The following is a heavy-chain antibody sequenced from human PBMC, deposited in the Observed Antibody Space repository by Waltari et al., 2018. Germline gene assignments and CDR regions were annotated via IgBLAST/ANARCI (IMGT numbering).Heavy chain of an antibody. CDR2: LYYSGST. J-gene: IGHJ5*02. Sequence: QVQLQESGPGLVKPSQTLSLTCTVSGGSISSADYYWSWIRQPPGKGLEWIGHLYYSGSTYYNPSLKSRVTRSIDTSKNQFSLKLGSVTAADTAVYYCARDGADNWFDPWGQGTLVTVSS. V-gene: IGHV4-30-4*01. D-gene: IGHD3-16*01. CDR1: GGSISSADYY. CDR3: ARDGADNWFDP.